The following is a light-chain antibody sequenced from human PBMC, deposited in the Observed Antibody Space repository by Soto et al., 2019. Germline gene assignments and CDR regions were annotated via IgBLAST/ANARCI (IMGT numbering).Light chain of an antibody. CDR1: SGHSSYA. V-gene: IGLV4-69*01. Sequence: QSVLTQSPSASASLGASVKLTCTLSSGHSSYAIAWHQKQPGKGPRYLMDLNNDGSHTKGDGIPDRFSGSSSGADRYLIISSLQSDDEAAYYCQTWGTGFQFFGGGTKLTVL. J-gene: IGLJ2*01. CDR2: LNNDGSH. CDR3: QTWGTGFQF.